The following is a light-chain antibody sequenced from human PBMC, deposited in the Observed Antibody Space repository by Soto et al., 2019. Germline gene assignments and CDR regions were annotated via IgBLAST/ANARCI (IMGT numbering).Light chain of an antibody. V-gene: IGKV3-15*01. J-gene: IGKJ5*01. CDR1: ASVGRD. CDR3: QKYNNWPPT. Sequence: VVVTQSPATLSVSPGEIATLSCTAIASVGRDLAWYHRKHGHAPKLLIFDASTRATGVPARFSGSGSGTEFTLTVSSLQSEDIAVYCCQKYNNWPPTCGKGQRRGIK. CDR2: DAS.